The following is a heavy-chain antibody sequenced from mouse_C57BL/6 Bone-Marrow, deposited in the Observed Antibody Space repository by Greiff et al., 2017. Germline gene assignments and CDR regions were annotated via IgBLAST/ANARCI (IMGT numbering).Heavy chain of an antibody. CDR2: IYPGDGDT. V-gene: IGHV1-82*01. Sequence: VKLMESGPELVKPGASVKISCKASGYAFSSSWMNWVKQRPGKGLEWIGRIYPGDGDTNYNGKFKGKATLTADKSSSTAYMQLSSLTSEDSAVYFCAIYYYGSSPDYWGQGTTLTVSS. CDR3: AIYYYGSSPDY. CDR1: GYAFSSSW. D-gene: IGHD1-1*01. J-gene: IGHJ2*01.